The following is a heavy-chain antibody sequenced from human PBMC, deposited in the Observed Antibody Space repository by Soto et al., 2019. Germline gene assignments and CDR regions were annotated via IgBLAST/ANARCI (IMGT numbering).Heavy chain of an antibody. CDR3: ARATPNRLNSSGWLQVGYYFDY. CDR1: GFTFSSYS. Sequence: GGSLRLSCAASGFTFSSYSMNWVRQAPGKGLEWVSSISSSSSYIYYADSVKGRFTISRDNAKNSLYLQMNSRRAEDTAVYYCARATPNRLNSSGWLQVGYYFDYWGQGTLVTVSS. CDR2: ISSSSSYI. D-gene: IGHD6-19*01. V-gene: IGHV3-21*01. J-gene: IGHJ4*02.